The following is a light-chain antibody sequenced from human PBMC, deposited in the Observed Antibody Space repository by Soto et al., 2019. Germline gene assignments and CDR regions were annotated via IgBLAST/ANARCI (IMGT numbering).Light chain of an antibody. V-gene: IGKV1-8*01. J-gene: IGKJ4*01. Sequence: AIRMTQSPSSLSASTGDRVTITYRASQGISSYLAWYQQKPGKAPKLLIYAASTLQSGVPSRFSGSGSGADFTLTISCLQSEDFATYYCQQYYSYSLTFGGGTKVDIK. CDR3: QQYYSYSLT. CDR2: AAS. CDR1: QGISSY.